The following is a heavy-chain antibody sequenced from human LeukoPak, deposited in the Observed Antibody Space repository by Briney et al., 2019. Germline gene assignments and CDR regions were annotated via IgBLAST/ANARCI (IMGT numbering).Heavy chain of an antibody. CDR1: GFTFDDYG. V-gene: IGHV3-33*08. J-gene: IGHJ4*02. CDR2: IWYDGSNK. CDR3: ARDKPPPYYYDSSGIFDY. Sequence: PGGSLRLSCAASGFTFDDYGMHWVRQAPGKGLEWVAVIWYDGSNKYYADSVKGRFTISRDNSKNTPYLQMNSLRAEDTAVYYCARDKPPPYYYDSSGIFDYWGQGTLVTVSS. D-gene: IGHD3-22*01.